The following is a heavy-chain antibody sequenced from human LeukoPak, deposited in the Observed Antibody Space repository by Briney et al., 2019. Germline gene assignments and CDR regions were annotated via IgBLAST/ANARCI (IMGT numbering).Heavy chain of an antibody. V-gene: IGHV4-31*03. CDR1: GGSISSGDYF. Sequence: SETLSLTCTVSGGSISSGDYFWSWIRQHPGKGPELIGYIYYSGSTYYNPALKSRVTLSVDTSKNQFSLKLLSVTAADTAVYYCARVPYYYGSGSGWFDPWGQGTLVTVSS. CDR2: IYYSGST. CDR3: ARVPYYYGSGSGWFDP. J-gene: IGHJ5*02. D-gene: IGHD3-10*01.